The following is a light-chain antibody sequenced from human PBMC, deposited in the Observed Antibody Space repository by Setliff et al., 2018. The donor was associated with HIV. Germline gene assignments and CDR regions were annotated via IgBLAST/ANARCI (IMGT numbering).Light chain of an antibody. CDR1: SSDVGGYSY. Sequence: QSALTQPASVSGSPGQSITISCTGTSSDVGGYSYVSWYQHHPGKAPKLMICEVRNRPSGVSNRFSGSKSGNTASLTISGLQAEDEADYYCSSYAITNTLPFGTGTKV. V-gene: IGLV2-14*01. CDR2: EVR. CDR3: SSYAITNTLP. J-gene: IGLJ1*01.